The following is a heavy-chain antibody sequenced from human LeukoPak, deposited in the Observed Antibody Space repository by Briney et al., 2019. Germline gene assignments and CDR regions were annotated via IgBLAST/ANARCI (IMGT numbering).Heavy chain of an antibody. J-gene: IGHJ4*02. CDR1: GGSISSSSYY. CDR2: IYYSGST. CDR3: ARLAAAAGRFFDY. Sequence: PSETLSLTCTVSGGSISSSSYYWGWIRQPPGKGLEWIGSIYYSGSTYYNPSLKSRVTMSVDTSKNQFSLKLSSVTAADTAVYYCARLAAAAGRFFDYWGQGTLVTVSS. D-gene: IGHD6-13*01. V-gene: IGHV4-39*01.